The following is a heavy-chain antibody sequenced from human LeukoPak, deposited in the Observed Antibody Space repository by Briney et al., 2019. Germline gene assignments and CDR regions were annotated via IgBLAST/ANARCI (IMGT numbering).Heavy chain of an antibody. D-gene: IGHD1-1*01. Sequence: SETLSLTCTVSGYSISSGYYWGWIRQPPGKGLEWIGSVYHSGSTYYNPSLKSRLTISVDTSKNQFSLKLSSMTAADTAVYYCARGISTTGTDYWGQGTLVTVSS. CDR2: VYHSGST. CDR3: ARGISTTGTDY. V-gene: IGHV4-38-2*02. J-gene: IGHJ4*02. CDR1: GYSISSGYY.